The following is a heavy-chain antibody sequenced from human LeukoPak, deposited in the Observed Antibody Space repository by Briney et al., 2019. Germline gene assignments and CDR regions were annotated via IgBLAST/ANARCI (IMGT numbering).Heavy chain of an antibody. D-gene: IGHD3-3*01. V-gene: IGHV4-39*07. Sequence: PSETLSLTCTVSDGSISSSIYSWGWIRQPPGKGLEWIGSIYYSGSTYYNPSLKSRVTISLDRPKNQFSLKLSSVTAADTAVYYCARRQYYDFWSVVFTRDDRFDYWGQGTLVTVSS. J-gene: IGHJ4*02. CDR1: DGSISSSIYS. CDR2: IYYSGST. CDR3: ARRQYYDFWSVVFTRDDRFDY.